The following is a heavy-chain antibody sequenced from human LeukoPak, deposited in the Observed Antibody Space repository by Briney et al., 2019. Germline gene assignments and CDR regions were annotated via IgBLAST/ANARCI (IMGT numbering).Heavy chain of an antibody. Sequence: GESLKISCKASGYGFSNYWIGWVRQLPGNGLEWVGFIYPADSSTRYSPSFQGQVTISADKSISTAYLQWSSLKASDTAMYYCARRYYHSTEFDPWGQGTRVTVSS. CDR3: ARRYYHSTEFDP. D-gene: IGHD2/OR15-2a*01. CDR1: GYGFSNYW. CDR2: IYPADSST. J-gene: IGHJ5*02. V-gene: IGHV5-51*01.